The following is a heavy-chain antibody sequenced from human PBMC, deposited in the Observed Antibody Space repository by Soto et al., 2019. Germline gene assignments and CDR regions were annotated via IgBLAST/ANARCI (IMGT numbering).Heavy chain of an antibody. CDR2: ISSSGSTI. J-gene: IGHJ5*02. CDR3: ARVPLEIATIRVFWFDP. V-gene: IGHV3-48*03. D-gene: IGHD2-21*01. Sequence: EVQLVESGGGLVQPGGSLRLSCAASGFTFSSYEMNWVRQAPGKGLEWVAYISSSGSTIYYADSVKGRFTISRDNAKNSLYLQMNSLGAEDTAVYYCARVPLEIATIRVFWFDPWGQGTLVTVSS. CDR1: GFTFSSYE.